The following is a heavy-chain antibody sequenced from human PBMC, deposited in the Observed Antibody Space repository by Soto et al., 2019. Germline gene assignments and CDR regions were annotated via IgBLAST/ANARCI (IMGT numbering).Heavy chain of an antibody. D-gene: IGHD5-12*01. CDR3: TRAHSDYAEGGY. CDR1: GFTFSTYW. J-gene: IGHJ4*02. Sequence: GGSLRLSCAASGFTFSTYWMSWVRQAPGKGLEWVANINRGGTGKYYVDSVKGRFTISRDNARNSLHLQMNSLRAEDSAVYFCTRAHSDYAEGGYWGQGTLVTVSS. CDR2: INRGGTGK. V-gene: IGHV3-7*01.